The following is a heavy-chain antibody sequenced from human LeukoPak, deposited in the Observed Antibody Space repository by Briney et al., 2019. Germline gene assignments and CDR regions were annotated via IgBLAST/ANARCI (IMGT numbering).Heavy chain of an antibody. CDR3: ARSTGELPWFGESNWFDP. CDR1: GGSISSSNW. V-gene: IGHV4-39*01. Sequence: SETLSLTCAVSGGSISSSNWWSWVRQPPGKGLEWIGSIYYSGSTYYNPSLKSRVTISVDTSKNQFPLKLSSVTAADTAVYYCARSTGELPWFGESNWFDPWGQGTLVTVSS. CDR2: IYYSGST. D-gene: IGHD3-10*01. J-gene: IGHJ5*02.